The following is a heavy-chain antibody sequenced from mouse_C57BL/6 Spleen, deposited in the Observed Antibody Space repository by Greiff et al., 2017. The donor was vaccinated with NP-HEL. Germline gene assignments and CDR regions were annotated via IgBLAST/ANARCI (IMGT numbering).Heavy chain of an antibody. CDR3: ASLRRYYAMDY. V-gene: IGHV3-6*01. CDR2: ISYDGSN. Sequence: EVQLQESGPGLVKPSQSLSLTCSVTGYSITSGYYWNWIRQFPGNKLEWMGYISYDGSNNYNPSLKNRISITRDTSKNQFFLKLNSVTTEDTATYYCASLRRYYAMDYWGQGTSVTVSS. J-gene: IGHJ4*01. CDR1: GYSITSGYY. D-gene: IGHD1-2*01.